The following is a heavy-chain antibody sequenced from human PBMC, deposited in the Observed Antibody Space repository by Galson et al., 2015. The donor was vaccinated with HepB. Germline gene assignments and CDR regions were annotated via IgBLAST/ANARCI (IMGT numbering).Heavy chain of an antibody. CDR1: GFTFSGSG. J-gene: IGHJ6*02. D-gene: IGHD3/OR15-3a*01. CDR3: TRPGYGSSWFLDYAHGVDV. Sequence: SLRLSCAASGFTFSGSGIHWVRQAPGKGLEWVGRIRNGANYYATAYAPSVRGRFTVSRDDLKSTAYLQMNSLTPEDTAVYYCTRPGYGSSWFLDYAHGVDVWGQGTTAIGS. CDR2: IRNGANYYAT. V-gene: IGHV3-73*01.